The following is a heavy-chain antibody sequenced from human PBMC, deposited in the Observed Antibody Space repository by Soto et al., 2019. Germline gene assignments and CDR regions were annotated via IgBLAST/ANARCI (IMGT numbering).Heavy chain of an antibody. Sequence: EVQLLESGGGLVQPGGSLRLSCAASGFTFSSYAMSWVRQAPGKGLEWVSAISGSGGSTYYADSVKGRFTISRDNSKNTMYLQMNSLRAEDRAVYYCAKDPPRLLWFGELSFVWGKGTTVTVSS. CDR3: AKDPPRLLWFGELSFV. D-gene: IGHD3-10*01. V-gene: IGHV3-23*01. CDR2: ISGSGGST. CDR1: GFTFSSYA. J-gene: IGHJ6*04.